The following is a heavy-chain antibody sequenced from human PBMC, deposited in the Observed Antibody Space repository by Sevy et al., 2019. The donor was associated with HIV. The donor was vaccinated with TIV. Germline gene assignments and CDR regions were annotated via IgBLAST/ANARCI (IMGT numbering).Heavy chain of an antibody. Sequence: GGSLRLSCAASGFTFSSYAMSWVRQAPGKGLEWVSAISGSGGSTYYADSVKGRFTISRDNSKNTLYLQMNSLRAEDTAVYYCAKDRWGIPHRKQQLVQGDYFDYWGQGTLVTVSS. D-gene: IGHD6-13*01. J-gene: IGHJ4*02. CDR2: ISGSGGST. CDR1: GFTFSSYA. V-gene: IGHV3-23*01. CDR3: AKDRWGIPHRKQQLVQGDYFDY.